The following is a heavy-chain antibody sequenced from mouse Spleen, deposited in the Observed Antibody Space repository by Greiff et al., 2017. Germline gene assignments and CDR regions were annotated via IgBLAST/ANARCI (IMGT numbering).Heavy chain of an antibody. CDR1: GYTFTSYV. CDR3: ALYYYGSSYGFAY. V-gene: IGHV1-14*01. J-gene: IGHJ3*01. CDR2: INPYNDGT. D-gene: IGHD1-1*01. Sequence: EVQLQQSGPELVKPGASVKMSCKASGYTFTSYVMHWVKQKPGQGLEWIGYINPYNDGTKYNEKFKGKATLTSDKSSSTAYMELSSLTSEDSAVYYCALYYYGSSYGFAYWGQGTLVTVSA.